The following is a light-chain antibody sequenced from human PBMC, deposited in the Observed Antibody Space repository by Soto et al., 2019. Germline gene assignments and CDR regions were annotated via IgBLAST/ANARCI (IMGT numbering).Light chain of an antibody. CDR2: GVS. CDR1: QRLSASD. J-gene: IGKJ5*01. V-gene: IGKV3-20*01. CDR3: QQYGSSPQIT. Sequence: EIVLTQSPGTLSLSPGQGATLSCRASQRLSASDIAWYQQKPGQAPKFLIYGVSSRATGIPDRFSGSGSGTDFTLTISRLEPEDFAVYHCQQYGSSPQITFGQGTRLEIK.